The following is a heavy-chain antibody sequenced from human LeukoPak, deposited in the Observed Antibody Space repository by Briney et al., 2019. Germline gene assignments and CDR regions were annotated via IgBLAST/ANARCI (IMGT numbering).Heavy chain of an antibody. D-gene: IGHD5-18*01. CDR3: ARDVGTALVTGDY. V-gene: IGHV4-4*02. J-gene: IGHJ4*02. CDR2: IYHSGSA. Sequence: PSETLSLTCGVSGGSISSNNWWSWVRQPPGQGLDWISEIYHSGSANYNPSLKSRVTISVDKSKNQLSLKLISVTAADTAVYYCARDVGTALVTGDYWGQGTLVTVSS. CDR1: GGSISSNNW.